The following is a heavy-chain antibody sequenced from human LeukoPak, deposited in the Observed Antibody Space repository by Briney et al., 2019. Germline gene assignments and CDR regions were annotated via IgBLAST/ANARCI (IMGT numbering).Heavy chain of an antibody. Sequence: SQTLSLTCTVSGGSISSGSYYWSWIRQPAGKGLEWIGRIYTSGSTNYNPSLKSRVTISVDTSKNQFSLKLSSVTAADTAVYFCSKDGAATVTPRWFDPWGQGTLVTVSS. J-gene: IGHJ5*02. CDR1: GGSISSGSYY. V-gene: IGHV4-61*02. CDR3: SKDGAATVTPRWFDP. D-gene: IGHD6-13*01. CDR2: IYTSGST.